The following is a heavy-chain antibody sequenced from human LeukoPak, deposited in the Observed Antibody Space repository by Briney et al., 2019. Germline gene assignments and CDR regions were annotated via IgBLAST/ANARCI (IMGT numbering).Heavy chain of an antibody. D-gene: IGHD6-19*01. CDR3: ARDKAVAGCCYYYMDV. CDR2: IKQDGSEK. Sequence: PGGSLRLSCAASGFSFSSYWMSWVRQAPGKGLEWVANIKQDGSEKYYVDSVKGRFTISRDNAKNSLYLQMNSLRAEDTAVYYCARDKAVAGCCYYYMDVWGKGTTVTVSS. V-gene: IGHV3-7*01. J-gene: IGHJ6*03. CDR1: GFSFSSYW.